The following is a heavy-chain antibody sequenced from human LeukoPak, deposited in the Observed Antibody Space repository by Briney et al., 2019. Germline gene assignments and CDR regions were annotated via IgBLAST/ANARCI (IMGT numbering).Heavy chain of an antibody. CDR2: TYYRSKWYN. D-gene: IGHD6-13*01. V-gene: IGHV6-1*01. CDR1: GDSVSSNTPA. J-gene: IGHJ4*02. CDR3: ARQQRGAFDY. Sequence: SQTLSVTCAISGDSVSSNTPAWNWIRQSPSRGLEWLGRTYYRSKWYNDCAVSVRSRITINPDTAKNQFSLQLNSVTPEDTAVYYCARQQRGAFDYWGQGTLVTVSS.